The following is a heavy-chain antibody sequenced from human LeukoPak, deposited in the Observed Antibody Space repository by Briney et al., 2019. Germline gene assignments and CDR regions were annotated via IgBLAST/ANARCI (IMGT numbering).Heavy chain of an antibody. J-gene: IGHJ4*02. CDR2: VHEDGSDK. CDR1: GFTFSSYW. V-gene: IGHV3-7*04. CDR3: ARGGANRFDN. D-gene: IGHD4/OR15-4a*01. Sequence: AGGSLRLSCVVSGFTFSSYWMNWVRQAPGKGLEWVANVHEDGSDKYYVDSVKGRFTISRDNAKNSLYLQMNSLRAEDTAVYYCARGGANRFDNWGQGTLVTVSS.